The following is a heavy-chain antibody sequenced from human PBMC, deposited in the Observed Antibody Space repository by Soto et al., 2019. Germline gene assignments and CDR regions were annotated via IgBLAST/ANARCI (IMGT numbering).Heavy chain of an antibody. V-gene: IGHV4-31*03. CDR2: IFSSGTS. J-gene: IGHJ4*02. CDR3: ARAVYGSDYFDN. Sequence: QVQLRESGPGLVRPSQTLSLTCTVSGASINTHDYYWTWIRQHPVKGLEWIGYIFSSGTSFNNPSLRSRLSISIDTSTNHFSLDLNSVTAADTAVYYCARAVYGSDYFDNWGPGTLVTVSS. CDR1: GASINTHDYY. D-gene: IGHD3-10*01.